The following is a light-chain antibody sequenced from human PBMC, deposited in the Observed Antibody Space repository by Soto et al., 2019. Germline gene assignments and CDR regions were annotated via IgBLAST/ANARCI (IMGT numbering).Light chain of an antibody. J-gene: IGLJ3*02. CDR1: SSNIGAGYD. Sequence: QSVLTQPPSVSGAPGQRVTISCTWSSSNIGAGYDVHWYQQLPGTAPKLLIYGNSNRPSGVPDRFSGSKSGTSASLAITGLQAEDAADYYCQSYDSSLSGSWVFGGGTKVTVL. CDR3: QSYDSSLSGSWV. CDR2: GNS. V-gene: IGLV1-40*01.